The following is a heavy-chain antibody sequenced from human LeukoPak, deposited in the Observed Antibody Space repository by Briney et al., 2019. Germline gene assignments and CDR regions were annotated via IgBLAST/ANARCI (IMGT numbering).Heavy chain of an antibody. J-gene: IGHJ4*02. CDR3: AGNGNYEYYFDY. CDR2: IYYSGST. Sequence: SETLSLTCTVSGGSISSYYWSWIRQPPGKGLEWIGYIYYSGSTNYNPSLKSRVTISVDTSKNQFSLKLSSVTAADTAVYYCAGNGNYEYYFDYWGQGTLVTVSS. D-gene: IGHD4-11*01. V-gene: IGHV4-59*01. CDR1: GGSISSYY.